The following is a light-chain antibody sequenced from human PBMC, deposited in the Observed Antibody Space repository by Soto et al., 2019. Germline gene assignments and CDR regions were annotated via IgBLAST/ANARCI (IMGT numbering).Light chain of an antibody. CDR2: AAS. J-gene: IGKJ2*01. CDR3: QQSFSKFLYT. CDR1: QSISSY. Sequence: DIQMTQSPSSLSASVGDRVTITCRASQSISSYLNWYQQKPGKAPKLLIYAASSLQSGVSSRFSGSGSGTDFTLTISSLQPEDFATYYCQQSFSKFLYTFGQGTKLEIK. V-gene: IGKV1-39*01.